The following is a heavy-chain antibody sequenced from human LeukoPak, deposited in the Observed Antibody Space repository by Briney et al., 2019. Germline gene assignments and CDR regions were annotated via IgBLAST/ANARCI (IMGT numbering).Heavy chain of an antibody. CDR2: ISLNGGSS. CDR3: ARAFNRLYYDSSGGDAFDI. J-gene: IGHJ3*02. V-gene: IGHV3-20*04. Sequence: GGSLRLSCTASGFTFDDYGMSWVRQAPGKGLEWVSGISLNGGSSGYADSVKGRFTISRDNAKNSLYLQMNSLRAEDTALYYCARAFNRLYYDSSGGDAFDIWGQGTMVTVSS. CDR1: GFTFDDYG. D-gene: IGHD3-22*01.